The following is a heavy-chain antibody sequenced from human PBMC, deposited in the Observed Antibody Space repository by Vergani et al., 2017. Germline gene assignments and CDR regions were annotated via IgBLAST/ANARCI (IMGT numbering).Heavy chain of an antibody. Sequence: EVQLVESGGGLVQPGGSLRLSCAASGFTFSSYWMHWVRQAPGKGLVWVSRINSDGSNTNYADSVKGRFTISRDNAKNTLYLQMNSLRAEDTAVYYCARSVAGPKREVDYWGQGTLVTVSS. J-gene: IGHJ4*02. V-gene: IGHV3-74*01. CDR2: INSDGSNT. CDR3: ARSVAGPKREVDY. D-gene: IGHD6-19*01. CDR1: GFTFSSYW.